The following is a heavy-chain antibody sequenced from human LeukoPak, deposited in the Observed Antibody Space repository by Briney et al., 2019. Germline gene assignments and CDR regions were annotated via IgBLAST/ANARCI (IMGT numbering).Heavy chain of an antibody. V-gene: IGHV3-43*01. J-gene: IGHJ6*03. CDR3: AKDNRVRGVIGYMDV. Sequence: GGSLRLSCAASGFTFDDYTMHWVRQAPGKGLEWVSLISWDGGSTYYADSVKGRFTISRDNSKNSLYLQINSLRTEDTALYYCAKDNRVRGVIGYMDVWGKGTTVTVSS. D-gene: IGHD3-10*01. CDR1: GFTFDDYT. CDR2: ISWDGGST.